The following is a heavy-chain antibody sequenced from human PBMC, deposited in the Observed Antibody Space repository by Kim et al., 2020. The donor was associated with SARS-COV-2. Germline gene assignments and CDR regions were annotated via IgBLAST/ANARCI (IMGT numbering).Heavy chain of an antibody. CDR1: GFTFDDYA. CDR2: ISWNSGSI. CDR3: AKDIYSSSYYGMDV. D-gene: IGHD6-6*01. V-gene: IGHV3-9*01. Sequence: GGSLRRSCAASGFTFDDYAMHWVRQAPGKGLEWVSGISWNSGSIGYADSVKGRFTISRDNAKNSLYLQMNSLRAEDTALYYCAKDIYSSSYYGMDVWGQG. J-gene: IGHJ6*02.